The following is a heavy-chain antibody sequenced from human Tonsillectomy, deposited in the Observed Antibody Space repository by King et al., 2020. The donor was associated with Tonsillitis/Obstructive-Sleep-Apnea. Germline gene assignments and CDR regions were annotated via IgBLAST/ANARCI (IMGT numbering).Heavy chain of an antibody. CDR3: AKDYEDLADYYGSGSPPDAFDI. CDR1: GFTFSSYA. Sequence: VQLVESGGGLVQPGGSLRLSCAASGFTFSSYAMSWVRQAPGKGLEWVSAISGSGGSTYYADSVKGRFTISRDNSKNTLYLQMNSLRAEDTAVYYCAKDYEDLADYYGSGSPPDAFDIWGQGTMVTVSS. J-gene: IGHJ3*02. CDR2: ISGSGGST. V-gene: IGHV3-23*04. D-gene: IGHD3-10*01.